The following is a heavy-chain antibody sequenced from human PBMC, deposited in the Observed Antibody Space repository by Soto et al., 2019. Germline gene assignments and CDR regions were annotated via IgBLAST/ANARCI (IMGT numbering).Heavy chain of an antibody. CDR2: INHSGST. V-gene: IGHV4-34*01. Sequence: GPGPRGASETLSLTCAVYGGSFSGYYWSWIRQPPGKGLEWIGEINHSGSTNYNPSLKSRVTISVDTSKNQFSLKLSSVTAADTAVYYCARPAGGSGGSCYWVYFDYWGQGTLVTVSS. CDR3: ARPAGGSGGSCYWVYFDY. J-gene: IGHJ4*02. D-gene: IGHD2-15*01. CDR1: GGSFSGYY.